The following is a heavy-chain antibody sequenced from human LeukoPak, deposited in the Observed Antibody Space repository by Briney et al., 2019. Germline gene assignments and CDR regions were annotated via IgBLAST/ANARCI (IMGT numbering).Heavy chain of an antibody. Sequence: PGGSLRLSCAASAFTFSAYAMNWVRQAPGKGLEWVSGISGSGAGTYYADSVKGRFTISRDNSKSTLYLQMNSLRAEDTALYSCAQMGREFYAISYYFDYWGQGTLVTVSS. J-gene: IGHJ4*02. V-gene: IGHV3-23*01. CDR2: ISGSGAGT. CDR1: AFTFSAYA. CDR3: AQMGREFYAISYYFDY. D-gene: IGHD5/OR15-5a*01.